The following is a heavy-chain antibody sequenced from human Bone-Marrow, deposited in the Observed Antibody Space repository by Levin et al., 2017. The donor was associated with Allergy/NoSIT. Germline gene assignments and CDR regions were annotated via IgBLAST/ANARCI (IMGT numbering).Heavy chain of an antibody. J-gene: IGHJ3*02. CDR2: ISYDGSNE. Sequence: GESLKISCAASGFNFGNYAMHWVRQAPGKGLEWVTVISYDGSNEYYAEPVKGRFTISRDNSKNMLYLQMNSLRAEDTAVYYCSRDPLTIGNDAFDIWGQGTMVTVSS. V-gene: IGHV3-30-3*01. CDR3: SRDPLTIGNDAFDI. CDR1: GFNFGNYA. D-gene: IGHD3-10*01.